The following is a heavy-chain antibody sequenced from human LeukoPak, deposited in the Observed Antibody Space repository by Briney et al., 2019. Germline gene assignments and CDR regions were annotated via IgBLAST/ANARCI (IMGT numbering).Heavy chain of an antibody. J-gene: IGHJ4*02. Sequence: ASVKVSCKASGYTFTSYDINWVRQATGQGLEWMGWMNPNSGNTGYAQKFQGRVTITRNTSISTAYMELSSLRSEDTAVYYCARGRTRRDSSGYYYLIDYWSQGTPVTVSS. D-gene: IGHD3-22*01. CDR2: MNPNSGNT. CDR1: GYTFTSYD. CDR3: ARGRTRRDSSGYYYLIDY. V-gene: IGHV1-8*03.